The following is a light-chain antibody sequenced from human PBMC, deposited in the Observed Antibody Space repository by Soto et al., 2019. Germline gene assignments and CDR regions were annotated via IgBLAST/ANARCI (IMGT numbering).Light chain of an antibody. Sequence: AIRMTQSPSSLSASTGDRVTITCRASQGISSYLAWYQQKPGKAPKLLIYAASTLQSGVPSRFSGSGSGTDFTLTISCLQSEDFATYYYQQYDRSPCLFNFGPGTRVDIK. J-gene: IGKJ3*01. CDR3: QQYDRSPCLFN. V-gene: IGKV1-8*01. CDR2: AAS. CDR1: QGISSY.